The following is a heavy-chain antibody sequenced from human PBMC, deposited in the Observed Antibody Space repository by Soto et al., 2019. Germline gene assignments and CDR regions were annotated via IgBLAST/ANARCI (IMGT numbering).Heavy chain of an antibody. CDR3: ARHTSSGSTPYGAFDI. CDR2: MYYSGST. CDR1: GGSISSSSYY. J-gene: IGHJ3*02. V-gene: IGHV4-39*01. D-gene: IGHD1-26*01. Sequence: QLQLQESGPGLVKPSETLSLSCTVSGGSISSSSYYWGWIRQPPGKGLEWIGSMYYSGSTYYNPCLKSLVTISVDTARNQFSLKLSSVTDTDTAVYYCARHTSSGSTPYGAFDIWGQGTMVTVSS.